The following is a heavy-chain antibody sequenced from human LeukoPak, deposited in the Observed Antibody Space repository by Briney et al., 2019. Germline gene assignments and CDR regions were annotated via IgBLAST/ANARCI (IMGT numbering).Heavy chain of an antibody. Sequence: GESLKVSCKASGYTFTGYYMHWVRQAPGQGLEWMGWINPNSGGTNYAQKFQGRVTMTRDTSISTAYMELSRLRSDDTAVYYCAREEDITGTIARFDPWGQGTLVTVSS. J-gene: IGHJ5*02. CDR1: GYTFTGYY. D-gene: IGHD1-7*01. CDR2: INPNSGGT. V-gene: IGHV1-2*02. CDR3: AREEDITGTIARFDP.